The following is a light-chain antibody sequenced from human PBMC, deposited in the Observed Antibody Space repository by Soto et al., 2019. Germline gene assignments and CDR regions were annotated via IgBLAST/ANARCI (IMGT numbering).Light chain of an antibody. CDR2: AAS. CDR1: QGISSY. CDR3: QQSYSTPIT. V-gene: IGKV1-39*01. Sequence: IQMTQSPSSLSASEGDRVTITCRASQGISSYLAWYQQKPGKAPKLLIYAASSLQSGVPSRFSGSGSGTDFTLTISSLQPEDFATYYCQQSYSTPITFGQGTRLEIK. J-gene: IGKJ5*01.